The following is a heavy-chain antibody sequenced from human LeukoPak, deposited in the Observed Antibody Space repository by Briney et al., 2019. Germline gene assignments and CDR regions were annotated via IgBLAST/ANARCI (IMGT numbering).Heavy chain of an antibody. CDR2: IYTSGST. Sequence: PAETVSLTCTVSGGSISSYYWSWIRQPPGKGRDWIGYIYTSGSTNYNPSLKSRVTISVDTSKNQFSLKLSSVTAADTAVYYCASQEIRIPHPYAMDVSGDGTTVTVSS. CDR3: ASQEIRIPHPYAMDV. CDR1: GGSISSYY. J-gene: IGHJ6*04. V-gene: IGHV4-4*09. D-gene: IGHD5-24*01.